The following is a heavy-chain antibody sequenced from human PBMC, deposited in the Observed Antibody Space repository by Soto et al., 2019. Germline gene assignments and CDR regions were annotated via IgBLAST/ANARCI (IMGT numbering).Heavy chain of an antibody. CDR3: ASSYGWSGAFDI. Sequence: ASVKVSCKASGYTFTTSVIHWVRQAPGQRLEWMGWINAGNGNTQYSQKFQGRVTMSRATSASTAFMELSSLTSHDTAVYYCASSYGWSGAFDIWGQGTTVTVSS. CDR1: GYTFTTSV. V-gene: IGHV1-3*01. D-gene: IGHD6-19*01. J-gene: IGHJ3*02. CDR2: INAGNGNT.